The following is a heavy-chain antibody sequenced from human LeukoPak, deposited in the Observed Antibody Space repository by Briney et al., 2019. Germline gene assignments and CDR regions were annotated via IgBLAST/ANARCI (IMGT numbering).Heavy chain of an antibody. D-gene: IGHD1-26*01. V-gene: IGHV1-69*13. CDR1: GGTFSSYA. Sequence: ASVKVSCKASGGTFSSYAISWVRQAPGQGLEWMGGIIPIFGTANYAQEFQGRVTITADESTSTAYMELSSLGSEDTAVYYCALTGSGSVYYFDYWGQGTLVTVSS. CDR3: ALTGSGSVYYFDY. J-gene: IGHJ4*02. CDR2: IIPIFGTA.